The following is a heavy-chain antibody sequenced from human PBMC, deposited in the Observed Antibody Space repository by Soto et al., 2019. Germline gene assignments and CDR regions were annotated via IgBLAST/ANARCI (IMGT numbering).Heavy chain of an antibody. CDR2: VYNSGIT. CDR3: ARYRREAVAGYTLDN. CDR1: GGSISSNY. V-gene: IGHV4-59*01. J-gene: IGHJ4*02. Sequence: SETLSLTCTVSGGSISSNYWTWIRQPPGKGLEWIGYVYNSGITNYNPSLKSRVTISEDTSKSQFSLKVNSMTAADTAVYYCARYRREAVAGYTLDNWGPGILVTV. D-gene: IGHD6-13*01.